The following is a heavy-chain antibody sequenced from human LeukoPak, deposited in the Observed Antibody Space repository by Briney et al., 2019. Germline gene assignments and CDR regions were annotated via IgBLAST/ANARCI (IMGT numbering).Heavy chain of an antibody. J-gene: IGHJ6*03. Sequence: PGGSLRLSCAGSGFTFSDFWMTWVRQTPGKGLEWVANIKEDGTEKNLVDSVKGRFTISRDNSKNTLYLQMNSLRAEDTAVYYCAKGSSSWAYYYYMDVWGKGTTVTVSS. CDR3: AKGSSSWAYYYYMDV. CDR1: GFTFSDFW. V-gene: IGHV3-7*03. D-gene: IGHD6-13*01. CDR2: IKEDGTEK.